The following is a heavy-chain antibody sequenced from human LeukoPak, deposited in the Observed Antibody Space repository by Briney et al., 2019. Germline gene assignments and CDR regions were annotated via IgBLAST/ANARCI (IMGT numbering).Heavy chain of an antibody. CDR1: GFTISTYG. CDR2: ILGSGDST. Sequence: GGSLRLSCAASGFTISTYGMNWVRQAPRKGLEWVSVILGSGDSTYYADSVKGRFTISRDKSKNTLYLQMHSLRAEDTAVYYCAKDQKPDSGYDIDYWGQGTLVTVSS. CDR3: AKDQKPDSGYDIDY. J-gene: IGHJ4*02. D-gene: IGHD5-12*01. V-gene: IGHV3-23*01.